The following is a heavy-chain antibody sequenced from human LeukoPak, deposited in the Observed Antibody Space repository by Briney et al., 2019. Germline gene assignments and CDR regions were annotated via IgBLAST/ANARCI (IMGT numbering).Heavy chain of an antibody. V-gene: IGHV4-59*08. Sequence: SETLSLTCTVSGGSINSYYWSWIRQPPGKGLEWIGYIFYSGNTNFNLSLKSRVTIAVDTSKNQLSLKLSSATAADTAVYYCARLRITMIVVVSADAFDIWGQGTMVTVSS. J-gene: IGHJ3*02. CDR1: GGSINSYY. CDR3: ARLRITMIVVVSADAFDI. D-gene: IGHD3-22*01. CDR2: IFYSGNT.